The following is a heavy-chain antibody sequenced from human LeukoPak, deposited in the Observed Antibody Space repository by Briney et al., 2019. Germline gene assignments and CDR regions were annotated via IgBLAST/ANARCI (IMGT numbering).Heavy chain of an antibody. D-gene: IGHD1-14*01. Sequence: SETLSLTPTVSGVSLSSYYCSWIRQPPRKGLEWIAYIYYTGSTNYTPSRKSRVTISVDTSKNQFSLKLSSVTAADTAVYFCARDPDGNSWFEPWGQGTLVTVSS. CDR1: GVSLSSYY. J-gene: IGHJ5*02. V-gene: IGHV4-59*01. CDR3: ARDPDGNSWFEP. CDR2: IYYTGST.